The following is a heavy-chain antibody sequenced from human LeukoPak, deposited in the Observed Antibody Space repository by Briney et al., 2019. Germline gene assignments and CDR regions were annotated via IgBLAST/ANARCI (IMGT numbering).Heavy chain of an antibody. CDR2: INYDGTTT. V-gene: IGHV3-74*01. D-gene: IGHD5-24*01. J-gene: IGHJ5*02. Sequence: QAGGSLRLSCAASGFTFSNYWMHWVRQAPGKGLVWVSRINYDGTTTGYADSVKGRFTISRDNAKNSLYLQMNSLRAEDTAVYHCARAPLVLQYRWWFDPWGQGTLVIVSS. CDR1: GFTFSNYW. CDR3: ARAPLVLQYRWWFDP.